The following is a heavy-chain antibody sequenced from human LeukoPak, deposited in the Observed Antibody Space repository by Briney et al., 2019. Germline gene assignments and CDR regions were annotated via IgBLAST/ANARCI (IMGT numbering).Heavy chain of an antibody. D-gene: IGHD3-3*01. CDR1: GFTVNTNY. CDR3: AARRGSRRFFDY. Sequence: PGGSLRLSCAASGFTVNTNYMSWVRQAPGKGLEWVSVIYSGGSTYYADSVKGRFTISRDNSKNTLYLQMNSLRAEDTAVYYCAARRGSRRFFDYWGQGTLVTVSS. V-gene: IGHV3-53*01. J-gene: IGHJ4*02. CDR2: IYSGGST.